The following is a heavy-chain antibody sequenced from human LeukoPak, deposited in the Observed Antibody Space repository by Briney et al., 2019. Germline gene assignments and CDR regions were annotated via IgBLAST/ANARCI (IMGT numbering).Heavy chain of an antibody. CDR3: ATVYYDYVWGSYRYTSNLDY. J-gene: IGHJ4*02. CDR2: ISSSSSTI. D-gene: IGHD3-16*02. V-gene: IGHV3-48*01. Sequence: GGSLRLSCAASGFTFSSYWMSWVRQAPGKGLEWVSYISSSSSTIYYADFVKGRFTISRDNAKNSLYLQMNSLRAEDTAVYYCATVYYDYVWGSYRYTSNLDYWGQGTLVTVSS. CDR1: GFTFSSYW.